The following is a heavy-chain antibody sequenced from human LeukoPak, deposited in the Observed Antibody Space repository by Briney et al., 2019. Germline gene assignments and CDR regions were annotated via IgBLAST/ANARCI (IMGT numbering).Heavy chain of an antibody. V-gene: IGHV6-1*01. J-gene: IGHJ3*01. Sequence: SQTLSLTCAIFGDSVSSNSAAWNWIRQSPSRGLEWLGRTYYRSKWYNDYAVSVKSRITINPDTSKNQFSLQLNSVTPEDTAVYYCARILGVASLGAFDVWGQGTMVTVSS. D-gene: IGHD2-8*02. CDR2: TYYRSKWYN. CDR1: GDSVSSNSAA. CDR3: ARILGVASLGAFDV.